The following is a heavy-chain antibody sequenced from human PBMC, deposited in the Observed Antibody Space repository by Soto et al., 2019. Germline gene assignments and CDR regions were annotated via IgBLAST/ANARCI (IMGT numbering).Heavy chain of an antibody. CDR1: GGSISSGGYY. Sequence: SETLSLTCTVSGGSISSGGYYWSWIRQHPGKGLEGIGYIYYSGSTYYNPSLKSRVTISVDTSKNQFSLKLSSVTAADTAVYYCARYYDILPGHDAFDTWGQGTMVTVSS. D-gene: IGHD3-9*01. J-gene: IGHJ3*02. V-gene: IGHV4-31*03. CDR2: IYYSGST. CDR3: ARYYDILPGHDAFDT.